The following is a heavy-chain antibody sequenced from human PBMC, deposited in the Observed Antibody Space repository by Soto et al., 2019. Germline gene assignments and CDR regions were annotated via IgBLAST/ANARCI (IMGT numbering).Heavy chain of an antibody. CDR2: IYYSGSA. CDR3: ARGAVAGFDY. V-gene: IGHV4-61*05. CDR1: GGSISSSGYH. J-gene: IGHJ4*02. D-gene: IGHD6-19*01. Sequence: SEPLRLTSPVSGGSISSSGYHWIWIRQPPGKGLEWIGYIYYSGSANYNPSLKSRVTISVDTSKNQFSLKLSSVTAADTAVYYCARGAVAGFDYWGQGTLVTVSS.